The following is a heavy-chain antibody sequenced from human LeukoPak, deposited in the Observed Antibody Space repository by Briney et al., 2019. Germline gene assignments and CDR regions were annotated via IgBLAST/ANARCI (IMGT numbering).Heavy chain of an antibody. CDR1: GFTFSSYA. D-gene: IGHD3-3*01. CDR2: ISGSGGST. CDR3: AKKALAITIFGGPHGYFDY. J-gene: IGHJ4*02. Sequence: GGSLRLSCAASGFTFSSYAMSWVRQAPGKGLEWVSAISGSGGSTNYADSVKGRFTISRDKSKNTMYLQMNSLRAEDTAVYYCAKKALAITIFGGPHGYFDYWGQGTLVTVSS. V-gene: IGHV3-23*01.